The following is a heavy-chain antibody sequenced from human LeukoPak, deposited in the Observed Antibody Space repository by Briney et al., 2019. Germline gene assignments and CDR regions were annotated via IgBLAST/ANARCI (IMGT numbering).Heavy chain of an antibody. D-gene: IGHD5-18*01. Sequence: GGSLRLSCAASGFTFSSYGMSWVRQAPGKGLEYVSAISSNGGSTYYANSVKGRFTISRDNSKNTLYLQMGSLRAEDMAVYYCARDRRHSYGFYYYYMDVWGKGTTVTVSS. CDR1: GFTFSSYG. V-gene: IGHV3-64*01. CDR2: ISSNGGST. CDR3: ARDRRHSYGFYYYYMDV. J-gene: IGHJ6*03.